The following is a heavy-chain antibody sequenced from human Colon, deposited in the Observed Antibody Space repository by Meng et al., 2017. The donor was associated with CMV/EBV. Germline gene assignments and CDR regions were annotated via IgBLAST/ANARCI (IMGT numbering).Heavy chain of an antibody. CDR2: IYWDDDK. V-gene: IGHV2-5*02. CDR3: AHQSLPAAFFDY. Sequence: QITLKQSGPTLVKPTQTLTLTCTFSGLSLNTYEVGVGWFRQPPGKAPEWLALIYWDDDKRYRSSLGNRLTLTHDASKNQVVLTMTDMDPVDTATYYCAHQSLPAAFFDYWSQGTLVTVSS. D-gene: IGHD2-2*01. J-gene: IGHJ4*02. CDR1: GLSLNTYEVG.